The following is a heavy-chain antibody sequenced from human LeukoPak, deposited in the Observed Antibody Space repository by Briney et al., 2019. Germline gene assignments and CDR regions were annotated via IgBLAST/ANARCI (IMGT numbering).Heavy chain of an antibody. CDR3: ARDRSIAAHTQSDY. CDR2: ISYDGSNK. V-gene: IGHV3-30-3*01. CDR1: GFTFSSYA. Sequence: GGSLRLPCAAFGFTFSSYAMHWVRQAPGKGLGWVAVISYDGSNKYYADSVKGRFTISRDNSKNTLYLQMNSLRAEDTAVYYCARDRSIAAHTQSDYWGQGTLVTVSS. D-gene: IGHD6-6*01. J-gene: IGHJ4*02.